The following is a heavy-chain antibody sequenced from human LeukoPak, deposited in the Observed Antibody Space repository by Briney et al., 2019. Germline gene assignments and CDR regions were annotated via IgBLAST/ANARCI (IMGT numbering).Heavy chain of an antibody. J-gene: IGHJ5*02. D-gene: IGHD3-10*01. CDR2: IYYSGST. Sequence: SETLSLTCTVSGGSISSSSYYWGWIRQPPGKGLEWIGSIYYSGSTYYNPSLKSRVTISVDTSKNQFSLKLSSVTAADTAVYYCARRVWDLFWFDPWGQGTLVTVPS. CDR1: GGSISSSSYY. V-gene: IGHV4-39*01. CDR3: ARRVWDLFWFDP.